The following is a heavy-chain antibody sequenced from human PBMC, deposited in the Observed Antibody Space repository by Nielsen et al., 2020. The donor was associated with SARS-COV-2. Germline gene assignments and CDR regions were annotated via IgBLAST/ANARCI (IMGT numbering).Heavy chain of an antibody. CDR2: IIPIFGTA. D-gene: IGHD6-13*01. CDR3: ARGRTAGTLRYFDY. CDR1: GGTFSSYA. Sequence: SVKVSCKASGGTFSSYAISWVRQAPGQGLEWMGGIIPIFGTANYAQKFQGRVTITADESTSTAYMELSSLRSEDTAVYYCARGRTAGTLRYFDYWGQGALVTVSS. J-gene: IGHJ4*02. V-gene: IGHV1-69*13.